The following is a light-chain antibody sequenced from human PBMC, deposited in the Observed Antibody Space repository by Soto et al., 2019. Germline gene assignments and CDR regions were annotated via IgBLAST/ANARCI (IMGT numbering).Light chain of an antibody. CDR3: QRDNSYCT. J-gene: IGKJ4*01. CDR1: QSSSSW. Sequence: THSTHTLFVSMGNSDTIAFRASQSSSSWLGWYQQNPRESPKLMFYDACSLEGAVPTMFSSGGAGEEFTLISRIVPPDDFANYCCQRDNSYCTFGRGTKVDIK. CDR2: DAC. V-gene: IGKV1-5*01.